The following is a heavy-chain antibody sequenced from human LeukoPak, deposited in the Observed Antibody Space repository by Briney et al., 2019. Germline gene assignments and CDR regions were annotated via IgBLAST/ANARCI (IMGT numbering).Heavy chain of an antibody. V-gene: IGHV3-7*01. Sequence: GGSLRLSCAASRFTFSSYGMHWVRQAPGKGLEWVANIKQDGSEKYYVGSVKGRFTISRDNAKNSLYLQMNSLRAEDTAVYYCARVSPNTVTTLQYFDYWGQGTLVTVSS. D-gene: IGHD4-17*01. CDR3: ARVSPNTVTTLQYFDY. CDR1: RFTFSSYG. J-gene: IGHJ4*02. CDR2: IKQDGSEK.